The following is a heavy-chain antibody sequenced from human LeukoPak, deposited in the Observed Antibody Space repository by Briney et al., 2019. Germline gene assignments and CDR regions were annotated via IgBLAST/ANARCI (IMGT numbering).Heavy chain of an antibody. CDR1: GGSISNYY. V-gene: IGHV4-59*12. CDR2: IYHSGST. Sequence: SETLSLTCTISGGSISNYYWSWIRQTPGKGLEWIGYIYHSGSTYYNPSLKSRVTISVDRSKNQFSLKLSSVTAADTAVYYCARRVGATPFDYWGQGTLVTVSS. D-gene: IGHD1-26*01. CDR3: ARRVGATPFDY. J-gene: IGHJ4*02.